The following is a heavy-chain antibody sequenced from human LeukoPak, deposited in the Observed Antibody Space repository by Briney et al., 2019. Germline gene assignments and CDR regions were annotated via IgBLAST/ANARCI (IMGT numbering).Heavy chain of an antibody. CDR3: ARDPEFYYYYGSGTLDP. Sequence: ASVKVSCKASGYTFTAYYFHWIRQAPGQGLEWMGWINPNSGGTNYAQKFQGRVTMTRDTSISTAYMELSRLRSDDTAVYYCARDPEFYYYYGSGTLDPWGQGTLVTVSS. CDR2: INPNSGGT. V-gene: IGHV1-2*02. D-gene: IGHD3-10*01. J-gene: IGHJ5*02. CDR1: GYTFTAYY.